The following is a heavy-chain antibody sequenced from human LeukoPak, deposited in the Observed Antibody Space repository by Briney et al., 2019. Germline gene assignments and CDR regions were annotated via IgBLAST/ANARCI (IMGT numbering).Heavy chain of an antibody. V-gene: IGHV3-21*01. D-gene: IGHD4-11*01. CDR1: GFTFSSYS. CDR2: ISSSSSYI. J-gene: IGHJ1*01. CDR3: ARDNSDYVFVAYFQH. Sequence: GSLRLSCAASGFTFSSYSMNWVRQAPGKGLEWVSSISSSSSYIYYADSVKGRFTISRDNAKNSLYLQMNSLRAEDTAVYYCARDNSDYVFVAYFQHWGQGTLVTVSS.